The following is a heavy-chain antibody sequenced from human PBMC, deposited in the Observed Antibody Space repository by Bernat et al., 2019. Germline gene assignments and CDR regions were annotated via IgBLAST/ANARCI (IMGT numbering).Heavy chain of an antibody. CDR1: GYTFTGYY. Sequence: QVQLVQSGAEVKKPGASVKVSCKASGYTFTGYYMHWVRQAPGQGLEWMGWINPNSGGTNYAQKFQGWVTMTRDTSISTAYMELSRLRSDDTAVYYCARQYTYCSSTSCYYFDYWGQGTLVTVSS. J-gene: IGHJ4*02. V-gene: IGHV1-2*04. D-gene: IGHD2-2*01. CDR3: ARQYTYCSSTSCYYFDY. CDR2: INPNSGGT.